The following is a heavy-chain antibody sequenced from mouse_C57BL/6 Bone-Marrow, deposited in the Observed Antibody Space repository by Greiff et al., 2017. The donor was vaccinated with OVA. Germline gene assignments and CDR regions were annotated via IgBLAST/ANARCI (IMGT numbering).Heavy chain of an antibody. D-gene: IGHD1-1*01. J-gene: IGHJ2*02. CDR3: APYVSRLFFHY. CDR2: IAPSDSYI. CDR1: GYTFTNYW. Sequence: QVHVKQPGAELVRPGTSVKLSCKASGYTFTNYWMHWVKQRPGQGLEWIGVIAPSDSYINYNQKFKGRPTLTVDTSSSTAYMPLSSLTSEDSAVYYWAPYVSRLFFHYGGQGTSLTVSS. V-gene: IGHV1-59*01.